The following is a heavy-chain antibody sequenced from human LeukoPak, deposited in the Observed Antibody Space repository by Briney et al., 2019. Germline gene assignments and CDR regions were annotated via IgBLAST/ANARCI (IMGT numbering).Heavy chain of an antibody. CDR2: ISSSSSTI. J-gene: IGHJ4*02. Sequence: PGGSLRLSCAASGFTFSSYSMNWVRQAPGKGLEWVSYISSSSSTIYYADSVKGRFTISRDNAKNSLYLQMNSLRAEDTAVYYCARDYPLRFRTLDYWGQETLVTVSS. CDR1: GFTFSSYS. V-gene: IGHV3-48*01. CDR3: ARDYPLRFRTLDY.